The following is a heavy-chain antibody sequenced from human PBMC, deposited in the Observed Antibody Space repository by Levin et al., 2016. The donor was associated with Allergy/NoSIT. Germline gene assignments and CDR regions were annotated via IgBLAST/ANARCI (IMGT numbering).Heavy chain of an antibody. V-gene: IGHV3-74*01. CDR1: GFNFRAYW. J-gene: IGHJ4*02. CDR3: ARGGEEYHGVNDY. D-gene: IGHD4-17*01. Sequence: GESLKISCATSGFNFRAYWMHWFRQVPGKGLVWLSRINSDGSETTYANSVRGRFTMSTDTAKNTVFLEMFGLRVEDTAVYYCARGGEEYHGVNDYWGQGALVTVSS. CDR2: INSDGSET.